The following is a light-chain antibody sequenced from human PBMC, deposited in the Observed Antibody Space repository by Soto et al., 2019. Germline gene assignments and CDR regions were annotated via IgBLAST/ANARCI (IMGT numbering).Light chain of an antibody. CDR3: SSYTSSSTLV. V-gene: IGLV2-14*01. CDR1: SSDVGGYNY. CDR2: DVS. J-gene: IGLJ1*01. Sequence: QSALTQPASVSGSPGQSITISCTGTSSDVGGYNYVSWYQQHPGKAPKLMIYDVSNRPSGVSNRFSGSKSGNTASLTISGFPAEDEADYYCSSYTSSSTLVFGTGTKVTVL.